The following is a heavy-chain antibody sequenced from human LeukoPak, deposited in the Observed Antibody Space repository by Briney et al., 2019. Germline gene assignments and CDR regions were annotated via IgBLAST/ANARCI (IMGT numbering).Heavy chain of an antibody. CDR2: INPNSGGT. D-gene: IGHD1-26*01. V-gene: IGHV1-2*06. CDR3: ARDSYSGSYSHLY. Sequence: ASVKVSCKASGYTFTGYYMYWVRQAPGQGLEWMGRINPNSGGTNYAQKFQSRVTINRDTSISTAYMELSRLRSDDTAVYYCARDSYSGSYSHLYWGQGTLVTVSS. CDR1: GYTFTGYY. J-gene: IGHJ4*02.